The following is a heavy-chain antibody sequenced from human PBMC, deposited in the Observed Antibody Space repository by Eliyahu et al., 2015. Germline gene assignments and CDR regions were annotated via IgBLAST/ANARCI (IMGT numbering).Heavy chain of an antibody. V-gene: IGHV1-69*04. CDR1: GGXFSSYA. CDR2: IIPILGIA. J-gene: IGHJ4*02. D-gene: IGHD6-19*01. CDR3: ASNAASSGWYDY. Sequence: QVQLVQSGAEVKKPGSSVKVSCKASGGXFSSYAISWVRQAPGQGLEWMGRIIPILGIANYAQKFQGRVTITADKSTSTAYMELSSLRSEDTAVYYCASNAASSGWYDYWGQGTLVTVSS.